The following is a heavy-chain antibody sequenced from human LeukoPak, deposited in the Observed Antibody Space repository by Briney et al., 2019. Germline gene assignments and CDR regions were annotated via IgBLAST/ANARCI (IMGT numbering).Heavy chain of an antibody. CDR1: GYSFSTTY. D-gene: IGHD1-26*01. V-gene: IGHV1-18*01. CDR2: ISAYNGGT. Sequence: ASVKVSCKAFGYSFSTTYINWVRQAPGQGLEWMGRISAYNGGTAHAQKFQGRVTMTTDSSTTTAYLHLASLRSDDTAVYYCARGGTYYPCIDYWGQGTLVTVSS. J-gene: IGHJ4*01. CDR3: ARGGTYYPCIDY.